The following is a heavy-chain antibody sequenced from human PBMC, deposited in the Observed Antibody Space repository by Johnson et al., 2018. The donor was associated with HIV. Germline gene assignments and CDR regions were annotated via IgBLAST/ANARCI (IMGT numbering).Heavy chain of an antibody. V-gene: IGHV3-20*04. CDR1: GFTFDDYD. CDR2: INWNGGST. D-gene: IGHD6-19*01. Sequence: VQLVESGGGVVRPGGSLRLSCAASGFTFDDYDMSWVRQAPGKGLEWVSGINWNGGSTGHADSVKGRFTISRDKSKNTLYLQMNSLRAEDTAVYYCAKVRSGWSTGAFDIWGQGTMVTVSS. CDR3: AKVRSGWSTGAFDI. J-gene: IGHJ3*02.